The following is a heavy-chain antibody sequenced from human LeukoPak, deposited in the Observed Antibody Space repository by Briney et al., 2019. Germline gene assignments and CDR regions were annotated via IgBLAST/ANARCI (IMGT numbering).Heavy chain of an antibody. V-gene: IGHV3-23*01. CDR3: AKGGAWFGELLYHFDY. CDR1: GFTFSDYY. D-gene: IGHD3-10*01. Sequence: GGSLRLSCAASGFTFSDYYMSWVRQAPGKGLEWVSAISGSGGSTYYADSVKGRFTISRDNSKNTLYLQMNSLRAEDTAVYYCAKGGAWFGELLYHFDYWGQGTLVTVSS. CDR2: ISGSGGST. J-gene: IGHJ4*02.